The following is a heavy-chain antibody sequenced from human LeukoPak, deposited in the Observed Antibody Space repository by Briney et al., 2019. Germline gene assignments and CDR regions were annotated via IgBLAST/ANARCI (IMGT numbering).Heavy chain of an antibody. CDR2: ISSSSSYI. CDR3: AKSVQLWSLYYFDY. Sequence: GGSLRLSCAASGFTFSSYSMNWVRQAPGKGLEWVSSISSSSSYIYYADSVKGRFTISRDNAKNSLYLQMNSLRAEDTAVYYCAKSVQLWSLYYFDYWGQGTLVTVSS. V-gene: IGHV3-21*01. D-gene: IGHD5-18*01. CDR1: GFTFSSYS. J-gene: IGHJ4*02.